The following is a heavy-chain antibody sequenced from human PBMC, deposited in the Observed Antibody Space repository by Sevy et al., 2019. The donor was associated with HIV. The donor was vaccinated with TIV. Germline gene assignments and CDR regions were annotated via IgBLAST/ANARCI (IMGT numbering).Heavy chain of an antibody. J-gene: IGHJ2*01. CDR1: GFTLSNYG. CDR3: ARDPGTTETGRYFDL. CDR2: ITQDGSES. D-gene: IGHD1-7*01. Sequence: GGSLRLSCAASGFTLSNYGMTWFRQAPGKGLERVANITQDGSESYYVDSVKGRFTISRDSAKNSLYLQMNSLRAEDTAVYYCARDPGTTETGRYFDLWGRGTLVTVSS. V-gene: IGHV3-7*01.